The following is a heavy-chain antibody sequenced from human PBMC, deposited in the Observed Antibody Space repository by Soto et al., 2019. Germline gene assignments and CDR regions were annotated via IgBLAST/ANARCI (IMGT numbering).Heavy chain of an antibody. Sequence: PSETLSLTCTVAGGSISSSSYYWGWSRQPPGKGLEWIGSIYYSGSTYYNPSLKSRVTISVDTSKNQFSLKLSSVTAADTAVYYCARKINYDFWSGYPKAFDYWGQGTLVTVSS. J-gene: IGHJ4*02. CDR1: GGSISSSSYY. D-gene: IGHD3-3*01. CDR2: IYYSGST. V-gene: IGHV4-39*01. CDR3: ARKINYDFWSGYPKAFDY.